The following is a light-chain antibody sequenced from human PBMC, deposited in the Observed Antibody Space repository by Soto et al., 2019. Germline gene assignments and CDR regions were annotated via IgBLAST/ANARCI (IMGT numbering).Light chain of an antibody. V-gene: IGKV1-39*01. Sequence: DIQMTQSPSSLSASVGDRVTITCRARQSISSFLNWYQQKQGKAPKLLIYAASSLRSGVPARFSGSGSGTDFTLTIRGLQPEDFATYYCQQSHTSPPTFGQGTKVEIK. CDR1: QSISSF. CDR2: AAS. J-gene: IGKJ1*01. CDR3: QQSHTSPPT.